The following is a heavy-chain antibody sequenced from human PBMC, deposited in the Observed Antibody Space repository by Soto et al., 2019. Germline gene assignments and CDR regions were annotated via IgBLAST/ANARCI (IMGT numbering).Heavy chain of an antibody. CDR3: AKDSGYNYGYFRWFDP. D-gene: IGHD5-18*01. J-gene: IGHJ5*02. Sequence: PSETLSLPWTVAGGSISNYDCSWIRQPPGKGLEWIGYIYYSGSTNYNPSLKSRVTISVDTSKNQFSLKLSSVTAADTAVYYCAKDSGYNYGYFRWFDPWGQGTLVTV. V-gene: IGHV4-59*01. CDR2: IYYSGST. CDR1: GGSISNYD.